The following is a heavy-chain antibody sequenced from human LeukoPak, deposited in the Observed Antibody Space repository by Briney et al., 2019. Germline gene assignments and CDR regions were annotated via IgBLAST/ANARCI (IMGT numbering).Heavy chain of an antibody. D-gene: IGHD1-1*01. Sequence: GGSLRLSRAASGFTFSSYAMHWVRQAPGKGLEWVAVISYDGSNKYYADSVKGRFTISRDNSKNTLYLQMNSLRAEDTAVYYCARYDARYGMDVWGQGTTVTVSS. CDR3: ARYDARYGMDV. J-gene: IGHJ6*02. CDR1: GFTFSSYA. CDR2: ISYDGSNK. V-gene: IGHV3-30-3*01.